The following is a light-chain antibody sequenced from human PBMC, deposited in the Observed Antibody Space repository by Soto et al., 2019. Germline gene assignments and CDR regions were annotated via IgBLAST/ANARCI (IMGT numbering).Light chain of an antibody. J-gene: IGKJ5*01. CDR1: QNIAGS. Sequence: DIQMTQSPSSLSASVGDRVTITCRASQNIAGSLNWYQQKPGRAAKFLIFTASSSQLGVPSRFSASGFGTEFTLTISSLQPEDFATYFCQQSYTSLITFGRGTRLEIK. CDR2: TAS. V-gene: IGKV1-39*01. CDR3: QQSYTSLIT.